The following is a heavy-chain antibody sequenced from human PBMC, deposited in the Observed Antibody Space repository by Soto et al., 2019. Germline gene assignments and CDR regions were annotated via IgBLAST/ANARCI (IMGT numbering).Heavy chain of an antibody. J-gene: IGHJ4*02. CDR3: ARDGLMGVTHLAGY. Sequence: QVQLVESGGGVVQPGRSLRLSCAASGFTFSNYGMHWVRQAPGKGLEWVAVISDDGSNTYYADSVKGRFTISRDNSKNTLYVQMNSLRAEDTAVYYFARDGLMGVTHLAGYWGQGTLVTVSS. V-gene: IGHV3-30*03. CDR2: ISDDGSNT. CDR1: GFTFSNYG. D-gene: IGHD2-21*02.